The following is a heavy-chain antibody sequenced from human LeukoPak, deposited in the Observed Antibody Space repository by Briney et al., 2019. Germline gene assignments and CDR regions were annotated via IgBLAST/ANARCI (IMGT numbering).Heavy chain of an antibody. Sequence: SGPTLVNPTQTLTLTCTFSGFSLSTSGVGVGWIRQPPGKALEWLALIYWNDNKLYSPSLKSRLTITKDTSNNQMVLTMTNMDPVDTATYYCAHYGDYRFLYYFDYWGQGTLVTVSP. CDR1: GFSLSTSGVG. D-gene: IGHD4-17*01. CDR3: AHYGDYRFLYYFDY. V-gene: IGHV2-5*01. CDR2: IYWNDNK. J-gene: IGHJ4*02.